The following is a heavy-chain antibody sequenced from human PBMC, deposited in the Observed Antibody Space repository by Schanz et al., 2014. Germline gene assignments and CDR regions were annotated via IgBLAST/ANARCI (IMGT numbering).Heavy chain of an antibody. V-gene: IGHV3-30*02. CDR2: IHYDGTYK. Sequence: QVHLVESGGGVVQPGGSLRLSCAASGFIFRTYGMHWVRQAPGKGLEWVAFIHYDGTYKYYADSVKGRFTISRDNSENTLYLQMISLRAEDTAVYYCAKLDGYAYGSMGQEYFDYRGQGTLVAVSS. CDR1: GFIFRTYG. D-gene: IGHD5-18*01. J-gene: IGHJ4*02. CDR3: AKLDGYAYGSMGQEYFDY.